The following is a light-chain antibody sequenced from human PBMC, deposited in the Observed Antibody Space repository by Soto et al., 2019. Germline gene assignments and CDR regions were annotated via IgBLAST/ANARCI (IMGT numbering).Light chain of an antibody. CDR3: YSYAGRNIWV. Sequence: QSGLAQPPSASGSPGQSVTISCTGSGSDIGAYNFVSWYQQHPGKAPKLMIFGFTERPSGVPDRFSGSKSGNTASLTVSGLQADDEAVYYCYSYAGRNIWVFGGGTKLTVL. CDR1: GSDIGAYNF. V-gene: IGLV2-8*01. J-gene: IGLJ3*02. CDR2: GFT.